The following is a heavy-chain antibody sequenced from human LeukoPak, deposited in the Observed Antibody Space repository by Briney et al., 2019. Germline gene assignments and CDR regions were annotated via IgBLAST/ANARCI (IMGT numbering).Heavy chain of an antibody. D-gene: IGHD5-24*01. Sequence: PGGSLRLSCSASGFTFSRYWMNWVRQAPGKGLEWVASIKQDGSETYYVDSVKGRFTISRDNAKNSLFLQMNSLRAEDTAVYCCARDFFADGSSSRILFDYWGQGTLVTVSS. CDR3: ARDFFADGSSSRILFDY. J-gene: IGHJ4*02. V-gene: IGHV3-7*01. CDR2: IKQDGSET. CDR1: GFTFSRYW.